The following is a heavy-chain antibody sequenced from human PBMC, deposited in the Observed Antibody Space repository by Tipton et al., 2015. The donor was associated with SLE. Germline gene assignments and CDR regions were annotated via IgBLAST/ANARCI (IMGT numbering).Heavy chain of an antibody. CDR3: ARHRGSGWVLDAFDI. D-gene: IGHD6-19*01. V-gene: IGHV4-59*08. Sequence: TLSLTCTVSGGSISSYYWSWIRQPPGKGLEWIGYIYYSGSPNYNPSLKSRVTISVDTSKNQFSLKLSSVTAADTAVYYCARHRGSGWVLDAFDIWGQGTMVTVSS. CDR2: IYYSGSP. J-gene: IGHJ3*02. CDR1: GGSISSYY.